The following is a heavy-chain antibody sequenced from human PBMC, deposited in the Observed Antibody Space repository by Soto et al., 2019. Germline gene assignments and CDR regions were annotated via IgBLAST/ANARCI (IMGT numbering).Heavy chain of an antibody. CDR3: ARVCSTSCYGGFDY. J-gene: IGHJ4*02. CDR2: INPNSGGT. V-gene: IGHV1-2*04. CDR1: GYTFNGYY. Sequence: ASVKVSCKASGYTFNGYYMHWVRQAPGQGLEWMGWINPNSGGTNYAQKFQGWVTMTRDTSISTAYMELSRLRSDDTAVYYCARVCSTSCYGGFDYWGQGTLVTVSS. D-gene: IGHD2-2*01.